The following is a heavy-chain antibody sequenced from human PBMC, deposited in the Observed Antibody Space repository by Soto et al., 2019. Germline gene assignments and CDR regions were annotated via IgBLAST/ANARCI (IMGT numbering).Heavy chain of an antibody. J-gene: IGHJ4*02. Sequence: PSETLSLTGTGSGGSISSYYWSWIRQPPGKGLEWIGYIYYSGSTNYNPSLKSRVTISVDTSKNQFSLKLSSVTAADTAIYYCAHILSGSQFNYWGQGTPVTVSS. D-gene: IGHD3-9*01. V-gene: IGHV4-59*01. CDR1: GGSISSYY. CDR2: IYYSGST. CDR3: AHILSGSQFNY.